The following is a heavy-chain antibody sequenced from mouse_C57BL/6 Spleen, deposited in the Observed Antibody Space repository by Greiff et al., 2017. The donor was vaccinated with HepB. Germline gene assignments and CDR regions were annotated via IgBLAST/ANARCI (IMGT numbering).Heavy chain of an antibody. V-gene: IGHV1-69*01. CDR3: ARRVYGPYFDV. J-gene: IGHJ1*03. Sequence: QVQLKQPGAELVMPGASVKLSCKASGYTFTSYWMHWVKQRPGQGLEWIGEIDPSDSYTNYNQKFKGKSTLTVDKSSSTAYMQLSSLTSEDSAVYYCARRVYGPYFDVWGTGTTVTVSS. CDR1: GYTFTSYW. CDR2: IDPSDSYT. D-gene: IGHD1-2*01.